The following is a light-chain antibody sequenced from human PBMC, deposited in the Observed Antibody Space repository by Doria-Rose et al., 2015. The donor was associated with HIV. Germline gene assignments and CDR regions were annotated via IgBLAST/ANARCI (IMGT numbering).Light chain of an antibody. J-gene: IGKJ3*01. CDR2: WAS. V-gene: IGKV4-1*01. Sequence: TQSPESLGMSLGERATLNCKSNQSLLYTSKNYLAWYQQKPGQPPKLLIYWASTRQSGVPARFSGSGSGTDFTLTISSLEAEDVAVYYCQQYYDTPSFGPWTTVDIK. CDR3: QQYYDTPS. CDR1: QSLLYTSKNY.